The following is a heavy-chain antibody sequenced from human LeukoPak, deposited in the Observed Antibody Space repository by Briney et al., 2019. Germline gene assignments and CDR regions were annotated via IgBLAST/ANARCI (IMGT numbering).Heavy chain of an antibody. CDR3: ARAHSPYGSGSYNYDY. V-gene: IGHV3-7*03. Sequence: GGSLRLSCAASGFTFSSYWMNWARQAPGKGLEWVASINHNGNVNYYVDSVKGRFTISRDNAKNSAYLQMNSLRAGDTAVYYCARAHSPYGSGSYNYDYWGQGTLVTVSS. CDR2: INHNGNVN. J-gene: IGHJ4*02. D-gene: IGHD3-10*01. CDR1: GFTFSSYW.